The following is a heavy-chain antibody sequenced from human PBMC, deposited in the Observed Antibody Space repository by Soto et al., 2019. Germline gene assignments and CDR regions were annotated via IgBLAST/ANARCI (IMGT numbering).Heavy chain of an antibody. CDR2: IYYSGST. Sequence: SETLSLTCTVSGGSVSSGSYYWSWIRQPPGKGLEWIGYIYYSGSTNYNPSLKSRVTISVDTSKNQFSLKLSSVTAADTAVYYCARGMVYYDILTGYPYFDYWGQGTLVTVSS. D-gene: IGHD3-9*01. CDR1: GGSVSSGSYY. CDR3: ARGMVYYDILTGYPYFDY. J-gene: IGHJ4*02. V-gene: IGHV4-61*01.